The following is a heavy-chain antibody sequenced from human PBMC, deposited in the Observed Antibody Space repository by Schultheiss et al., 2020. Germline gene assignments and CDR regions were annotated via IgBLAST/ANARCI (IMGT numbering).Heavy chain of an antibody. CDR2: IYTSGST. J-gene: IGHJ4*02. V-gene: IGHV4-4*07. Sequence: SETLSLTCTVSGGSISSYYWSWIRQPAGKGLEWIGRIYTSGSTNYNPSLKSRVTFSVDTSKKQFSLNLISVTAADTAVYYCARGLGTTNFDFWGQGTLVTVSS. CDR1: GGSISSYY. D-gene: IGHD1-1*01. CDR3: ARGLGTTNFDF.